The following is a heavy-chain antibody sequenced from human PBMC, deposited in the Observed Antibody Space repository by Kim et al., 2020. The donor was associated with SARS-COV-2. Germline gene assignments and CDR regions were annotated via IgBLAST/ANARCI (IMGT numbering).Heavy chain of an antibody. Sequence: SETLSLTCTVSGGSISSSSYYWGWIRQPPGKGLEWIGSIYYSGSTYYNPSLKSRVTISVDTSKNQFSLKLSSVTAADTAVYYCARHYDQTYYFDYWGQGTLVTVSS. CDR3: ARHYDQTYYFDY. V-gene: IGHV4-39*01. J-gene: IGHJ4*02. CDR2: IYYSGST. CDR1: GGSISSSSYY. D-gene: IGHD3-16*01.